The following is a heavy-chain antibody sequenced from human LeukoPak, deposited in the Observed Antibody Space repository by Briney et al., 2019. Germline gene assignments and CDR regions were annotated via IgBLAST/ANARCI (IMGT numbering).Heavy chain of an antibody. D-gene: IGHD2-2*02. CDR3: AKSGPIVVVPAAIERQVSYYFDY. CDR2: IFSGGST. V-gene: IGHV3-53*05. Sequence: GGSLRLSCAASGFTVSSNYMSWVRQAPGKGLEWVSVIFSGGSTYYADSVKGRFTISRDNSKNTLYLQMNSLRAEDTAVYYCAKSGPIVVVPAAIERQVSYYFDYWGQGTLVTVSS. J-gene: IGHJ4*02. CDR1: GFTVSSNY.